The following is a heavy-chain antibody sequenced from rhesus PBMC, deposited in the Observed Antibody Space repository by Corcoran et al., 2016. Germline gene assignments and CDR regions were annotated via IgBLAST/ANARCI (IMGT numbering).Heavy chain of an antibody. V-gene: IGHV3S42*01. D-gene: IGHD2-39*02. CDR2: MNSGGVST. Sequence: EVQLVESGGGLAKPGGSLRLSCAASGFTLSSYWMNWVRRTPGKGLEWLSAMNSGGVSTYSADSVKGRFIISRDNSKNTLSLQMNSLRAEDTAVYYCAKMACSGGVCYMKAFDFWGQGLRVTVSS. CDR3: AKMACSGGVCYMKAFDF. J-gene: IGHJ3*01. CDR1: GFTLSSYW.